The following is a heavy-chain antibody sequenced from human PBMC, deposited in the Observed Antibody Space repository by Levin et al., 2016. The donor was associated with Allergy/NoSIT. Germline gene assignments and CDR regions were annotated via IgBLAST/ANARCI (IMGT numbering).Heavy chain of an antibody. CDR2: ISGSGGST. V-gene: IGHV3-23*01. Sequence: VRQAPGKGLEWVSAISGSGGSTYYADSVKGRFTISRDNSKNTLYLQMNSLRAEDTAVYYCAKEMTTVTTLDYWGQGTLVTVSS. CDR3: AKEMTTVTTLDY. J-gene: IGHJ4*02. D-gene: IGHD4-17*01.